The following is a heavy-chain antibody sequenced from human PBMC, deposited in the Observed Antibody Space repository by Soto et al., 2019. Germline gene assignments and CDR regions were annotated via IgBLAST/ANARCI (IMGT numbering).Heavy chain of an antibody. V-gene: IGHV3-23*01. D-gene: IGHD2-2*01. CDR2: ISGSGGRT. CDR1: GFTFSIYA. J-gene: IGHJ6*02. CDR3: AKEVVVESAGRSHYYYGLDV. Sequence: EVQLLESGGGLVQPGGSLRLSCAASGFTFSIYAMNWVRQAPGKGLEWVSVISGSGGRTYYADSVKGRFTMSRDNSKNTLYLQMNSLRAEDTAVYYCAKEVVVESAGRSHYYYGLDVWGQGTTVTVSS.